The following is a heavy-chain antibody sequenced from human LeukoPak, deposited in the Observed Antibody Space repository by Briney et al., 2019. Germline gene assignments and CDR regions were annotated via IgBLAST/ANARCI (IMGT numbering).Heavy chain of an antibody. CDR3: AKDDYDSSGYYDAFDI. J-gene: IGHJ3*02. D-gene: IGHD3-22*01. CDR2: IRYDGSNK. V-gene: IGHV3-30*02. Sequence: PGRTQRLLHASWIHPYRIYYTHGATQAPAKALEWVAFIRYDGSNKYYADSVKGRFTISRHNSKNTLYLQMNSLRAEDTAVYYCAKDDYDSSGYYDAFDIWGQGTMVTVSS. CDR1: IHPYRIYY.